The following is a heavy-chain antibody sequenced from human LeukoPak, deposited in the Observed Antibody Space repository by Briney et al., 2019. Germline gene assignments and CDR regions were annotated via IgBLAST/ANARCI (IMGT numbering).Heavy chain of an antibody. Sequence: SEALSLTCTVSGGSISYYYWSWIRQPPGKGLEWIGYIYYSGSTNYNPSLKSRVTISVDTSKNQFSLKLSSVTAADTAVYYCARDEGSRGGPDYWGQGTLVTVSS. D-gene: IGHD3-10*01. V-gene: IGHV4-59*01. J-gene: IGHJ4*02. CDR2: IYYSGST. CDR1: GGSISYYY. CDR3: ARDEGSRGGPDY.